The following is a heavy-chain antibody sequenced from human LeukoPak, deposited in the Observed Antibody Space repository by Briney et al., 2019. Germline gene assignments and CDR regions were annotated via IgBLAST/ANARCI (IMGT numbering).Heavy chain of an antibody. CDR3: ARTGEQWLALSY. V-gene: IGHV4-59*01. J-gene: IGHJ4*02. Sequence: SETLSLTCTVSGGSISSYYWSWIRQPPGKGLEWIGYISYSGSTKYNPSLKSRVTISVDTSKNQFSLKLSSVTAADTAVYFCARTGEQWLALSYWGQGTLVTVSS. D-gene: IGHD6-19*01. CDR1: GGSISSYY. CDR2: ISYSGST.